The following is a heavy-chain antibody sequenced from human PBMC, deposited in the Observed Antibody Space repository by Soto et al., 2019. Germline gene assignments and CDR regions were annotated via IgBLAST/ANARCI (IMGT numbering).Heavy chain of an antibody. J-gene: IGHJ3*02. D-gene: IGHD3-3*01. Sequence: GGSLILSCAASGFTVSSNYMSWVRQAPGKGLEWVSVIYSGGSTYYADSVKGRFTVSRDNSKNTLYLQMNSLRAEDTAVYYCASKTTIFGVVTKLDAFDIWGQGTMVTVSS. CDR2: IYSGGST. V-gene: IGHV3-66*01. CDR1: GFTVSSNY. CDR3: ASKTTIFGVVTKLDAFDI.